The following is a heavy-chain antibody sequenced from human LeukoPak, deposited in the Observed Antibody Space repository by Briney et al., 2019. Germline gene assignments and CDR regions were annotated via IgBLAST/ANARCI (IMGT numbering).Heavy chain of an antibody. D-gene: IGHD6-6*01. CDR2: ISSRARYI. J-gene: IGHJ5*02. Sequence: NPGGSLKLSCAASGFIFSDHSMNWVRQAPGKGLEWVAGISSRARYIYHADSVKGRFSISRDNAQDSLYLQMNSLRVEDTAVYYCARGPEGSSLNWFDPWGQGILVTVSS. CDR3: ARGPEGSSLNWFDP. V-gene: IGHV3-21*06. CDR1: GFIFSDHS.